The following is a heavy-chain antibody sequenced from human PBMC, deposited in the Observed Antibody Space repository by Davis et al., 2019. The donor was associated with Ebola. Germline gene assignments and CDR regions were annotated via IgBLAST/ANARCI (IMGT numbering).Heavy chain of an antibody. CDR1: GFIFSNYV. CDR3: AKWSDADSGIGNPLFD. J-gene: IGHJ4*02. CDR2: FGTGTDT. V-gene: IGHV3-23*01. D-gene: IGHD3-10*01. Sequence: GGSLRLSCAASGFIFSNYVMSWVRQAPGKGLEWVSTFGTGTDTYYADSVKGRFAISRDKSKNTLYLQMNSLRVEDTAVYYCAKWSDADSGIGNPLFDWGQGTLVTVSS.